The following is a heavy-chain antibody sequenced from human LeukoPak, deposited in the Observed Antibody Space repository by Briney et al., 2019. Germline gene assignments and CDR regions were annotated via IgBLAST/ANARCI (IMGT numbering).Heavy chain of an antibody. CDR2: ISGSGGST. V-gene: IGHV3-23*01. CDR3: AKDERNWNYNLASQTYD. CDR1: GFTFSMYA. D-gene: IGHD1-7*01. Sequence: GGSLRLSCAASGFTFSMYAMTWVRQAPGKGLEWVSGISGSGGSTYYADSVKGRFTISRDNSKKTLDLQMNSLRAEDTAVYYCAKDERNWNYNLASQTYDWGQGTLVTVSS. J-gene: IGHJ4*02.